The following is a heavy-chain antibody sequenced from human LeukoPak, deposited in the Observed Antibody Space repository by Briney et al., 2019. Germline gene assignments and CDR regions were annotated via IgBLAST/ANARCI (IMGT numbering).Heavy chain of an antibody. Sequence: GRSLRLSCARCGFTSSNYLSHSLRQAPGKGLEWLTGISYDGIKKYYTYSVKGRLTSHSGNSKNRLYMQMISLRAEDTAVYYCVKDERVEGASAGPLDSWGQGSLVTASS. CDR2: ISYDGIKK. D-gene: IGHD3-16*01. V-gene: IGHV3-30*18. J-gene: IGHJ4*02. CDR1: GFTSSNYL. CDR3: VKDERVEGASAGPLDS.